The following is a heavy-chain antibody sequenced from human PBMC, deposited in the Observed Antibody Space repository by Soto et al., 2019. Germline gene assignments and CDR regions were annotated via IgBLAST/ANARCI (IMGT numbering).Heavy chain of an antibody. CDR1: GGSFSGYY. V-gene: IGHV4-34*01. CDR2: ISHSGST. CDR3: ARGRRAYDFWSGYYSDYYGMDV. J-gene: IGHJ6*02. D-gene: IGHD3-3*01. Sequence: PSETLSLTCTVYGGSFSGYYWSWIRQPPGKGLEWIGEISHSGSTNYNPSLKSRVTISVDTSKNQFSLKLSSVNAADTAVYYCARGRRAYDFWSGYYSDYYGMDVWGQGTKVTVSS.